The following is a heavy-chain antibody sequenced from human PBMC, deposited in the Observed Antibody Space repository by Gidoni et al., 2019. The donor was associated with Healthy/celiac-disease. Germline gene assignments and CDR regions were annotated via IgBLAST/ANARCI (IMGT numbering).Heavy chain of an antibody. CDR3: ARARNRNQWWFEGGDY. CDR1: GFTFSSYS. D-gene: IGHD2-15*01. Sequence: EVQLVESGGGLVKPGGSLRLSCAASGFTFSSYSMNWVRQAPGKGLEWVSSISSSSSYIYYADSVKGRFTISRDNAKNSLYLQMNSLRAEDTAVYYCARARNRNQWWFEGGDYWGQGTLVTVSS. V-gene: IGHV3-21*01. CDR2: ISSSSSYI. J-gene: IGHJ4*02.